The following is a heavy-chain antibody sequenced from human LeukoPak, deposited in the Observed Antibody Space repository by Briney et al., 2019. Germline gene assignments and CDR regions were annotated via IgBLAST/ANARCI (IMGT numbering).Heavy chain of an antibody. CDR3: ATDQTVTGAFLWDY. J-gene: IGHJ4*02. CDR2: IKQDGSEK. V-gene: IGHV3-7*01. CDR1: GFTFSSYW. D-gene: IGHD4-17*01. Sequence: GGSLRLSCAASGFTFSSYWMSWVRQAPGKGLEWVANIKQDGSEKYYVDSVKGRFTISRDNAKNSLYLQMNSLRAEDTAVYYCATDQTVTGAFLWDYWGQGILVTVSS.